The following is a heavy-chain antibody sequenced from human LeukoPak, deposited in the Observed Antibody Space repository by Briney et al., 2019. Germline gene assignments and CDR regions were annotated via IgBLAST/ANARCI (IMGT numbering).Heavy chain of an antibody. J-gene: IGHJ4*02. V-gene: IGHV4-39*07. CDR1: GGSISSTSYY. D-gene: IGHD3/OR15-3a*01. CDR2: IYYSGST. Sequence: QASETLSLTCTVSGGSISSTSYYWGWIRQPPGKGLEWIGSIYYSGSTYNNPSLKSRVTISVDTSKNQFSLKLSSVTAADTAVYYCAVGPGDGYWGQGTLVTVSS. CDR3: AVGPGDGY.